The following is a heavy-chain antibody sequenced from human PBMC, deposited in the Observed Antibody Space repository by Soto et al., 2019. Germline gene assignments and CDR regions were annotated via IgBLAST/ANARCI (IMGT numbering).Heavy chain of an antibody. CDR2: IYYSGST. CDR3: ARLGGVAARTFDY. Sequence: SETLSLTCTVSGGSINDFYWSWIRQPPGKGLEWIGYIYYSGSTDYNPSLKSRVTISVDPSKTQFSLNLRSVNTADTAVYYCARLGGVAARTFDYWRQGTLVTVSS. J-gene: IGHJ4*02. D-gene: IGHD6-6*01. CDR1: GGSINDFY. V-gene: IGHV4-59*12.